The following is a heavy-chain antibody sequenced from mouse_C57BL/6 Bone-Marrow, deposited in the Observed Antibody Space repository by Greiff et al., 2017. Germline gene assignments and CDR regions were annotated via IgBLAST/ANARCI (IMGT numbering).Heavy chain of an antibody. D-gene: IGHD6-1*01. J-gene: IGHJ3*01. Sequence: QVQLQQPGAELVMPGASVKLSCKASGYTFTSYWMHWVKQRPGQGLEWIGEIDPSDSYTNYNQKFKGKSTLTVDKSSSTAYMQLSSLTSEDSAVYSGARCARCCSLLAYWGQGTLVTVSA. CDR1: GYTFTSYW. CDR2: IDPSDSYT. V-gene: IGHV1-69*01. CDR3: ARCARCCSLLAY.